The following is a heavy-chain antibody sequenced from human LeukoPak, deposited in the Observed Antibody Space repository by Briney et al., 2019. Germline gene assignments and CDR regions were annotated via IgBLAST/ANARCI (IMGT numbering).Heavy chain of an antibody. V-gene: IGHV3-30*03. Sequence: GGSLRLSCAASGFTFSSYGMHWVRQAPGKGLEWVAVISYDGSNKYYADSVKGRFTISRDNSKNTLYLQMNSLRAEDTAVYYCAREVRSYGGQIDYWGQGTLVTVSS. D-gene: IGHD4/OR15-4a*01. CDR3: AREVRSYGGQIDY. CDR1: GFTFSSYG. CDR2: ISYDGSNK. J-gene: IGHJ4*02.